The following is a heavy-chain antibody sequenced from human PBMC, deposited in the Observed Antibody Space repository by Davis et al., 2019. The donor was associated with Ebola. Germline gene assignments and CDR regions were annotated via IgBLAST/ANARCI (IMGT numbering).Heavy chain of an antibody. V-gene: IGHV3-33*08. CDR3: ATLPGYY. CDR2: IWYDGSNK. CDR1: GFNFRSYW. Sequence: GESLKISCAASGFNFRSYWMSWVCQAPGKGLEWVAFIWYDGSNKYYADSVKGRFSISRDNSKNTLYLQMNNLRVEDTAVYYCATLPGYYWGQGTLVTVSS. D-gene: IGHD1-26*01. J-gene: IGHJ4*02.